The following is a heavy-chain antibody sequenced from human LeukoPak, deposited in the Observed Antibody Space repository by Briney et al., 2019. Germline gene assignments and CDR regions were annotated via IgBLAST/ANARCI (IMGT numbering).Heavy chain of an antibody. J-gene: IGHJ6*02. CDR3: ANGGCSSTSCHSYYYYYGMDV. Sequence: PGGSLRPSRAASGFTFSSYGMHWVRQAPGKGLEWVAVISYDGSNKYYADSVKGRFTISRDNSKNTLYLQTNSLRAEDTAVYYCANGGCSSTSCHSYYYYYGMDVWGQGATVTVSS. CDR1: GFTFSSYG. V-gene: IGHV3-30*18. CDR2: ISYDGSNK. D-gene: IGHD2-2*01.